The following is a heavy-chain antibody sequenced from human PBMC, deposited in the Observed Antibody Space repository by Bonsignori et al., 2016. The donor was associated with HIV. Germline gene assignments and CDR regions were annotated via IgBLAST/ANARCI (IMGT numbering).Heavy chain of an antibody. Sequence: WVRQAPGQGLEWMGWISAYNGNTYYAQKLQGRVTMTTDTSTSTAYMELRSLRSDDTAVYYCARDWRDYGDREVYFDYWGQGTLVTVSS. V-gene: IGHV1-18*01. CDR2: ISAYNGNT. CDR3: ARDWRDYGDREVYFDY. D-gene: IGHD4-17*01. J-gene: IGHJ4*02.